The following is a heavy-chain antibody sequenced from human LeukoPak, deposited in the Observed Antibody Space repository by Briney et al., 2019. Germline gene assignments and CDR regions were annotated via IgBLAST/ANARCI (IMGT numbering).Heavy chain of an antibody. CDR1: GYTFTSHG. Sequence: GASVKVSCKASGYTFTSHGISWVRQAPGQGLEWMGWISTYNGNTNYAQKLQGRVTMTTDTSTSTAYMELRSLRSDDTAVYYCARDSILGYCSGGSCPYLLWGQGTLVTVSS. D-gene: IGHD2-15*01. CDR2: ISTYNGNT. V-gene: IGHV1-18*01. CDR3: ARDSILGYCSGGSCPYLL. J-gene: IGHJ4*02.